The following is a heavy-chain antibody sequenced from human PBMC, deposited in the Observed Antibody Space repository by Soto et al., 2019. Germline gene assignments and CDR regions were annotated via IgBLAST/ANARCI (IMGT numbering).Heavy chain of an antibody. V-gene: IGHV1-24*01. J-gene: IGHJ5*02. CDR3: ATDRGRITIFGLVRFRGPLYP. Sequence: QVQLVQSGAEVKKPGASVKVSCKVSGYTLTELSMHWVRQAPGKGLEWMGGFDPEDGETIYAQKFQGRVTMTEDTSTDTAYMDLSSLSSEDSVVYYCATDRGRITIFGLVRFRGPLYPWGQGTLVTVSS. D-gene: IGHD3-3*01. CDR2: FDPEDGET. CDR1: GYTLTELS.